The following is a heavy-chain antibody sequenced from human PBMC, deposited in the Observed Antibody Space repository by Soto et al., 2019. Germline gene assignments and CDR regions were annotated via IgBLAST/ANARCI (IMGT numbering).Heavy chain of an antibody. V-gene: IGHV3-48*01. Sequence: EVQLVESGGGLVQPGGSLRLSCAAPGFTFSSYSMNWVRQAPGKGLEWVSYISSSSSTIWVADSVKGRFTISRDSAKNSLYLQMDSLRAEDTAVYYCARGGSNWNFDYWGQGTLVTVSS. CDR1: GFTFSSYS. J-gene: IGHJ4*02. CDR3: ARGGSNWNFDY. CDR2: ISSSSSTI. D-gene: IGHD6-13*01.